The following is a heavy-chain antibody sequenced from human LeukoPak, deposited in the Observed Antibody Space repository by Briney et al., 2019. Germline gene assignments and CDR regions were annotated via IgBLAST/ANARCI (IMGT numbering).Heavy chain of an antibody. V-gene: IGHV3-33*06. CDR3: AKDQSYGGNSGVGY. Sequence: GGSLRLSCAASGFTFSSYDMHWVRQAPGKGLEWVAVIWHDGSNKYYADSVKGRFTVSRDNSKNTLYLQMNSLRAEDTAVYYCAKDQSYGGNSGVGYWGQGTLVTVSS. D-gene: IGHD4-23*01. CDR1: GFTFSSYD. J-gene: IGHJ4*02. CDR2: IWHDGSNK.